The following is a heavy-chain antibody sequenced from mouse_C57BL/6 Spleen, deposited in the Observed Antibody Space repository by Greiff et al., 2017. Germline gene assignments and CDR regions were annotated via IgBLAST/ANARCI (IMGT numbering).Heavy chain of an antibody. D-gene: IGHD2-3*01. V-gene: IGHV5-17*01. J-gene: IGHJ2*01. Sequence: DVHLVESGGGLVKPGGSLKLSCAASGFTFSDYGMHWVRQAPEKGLEWVAYISSGSSTIYYADTVKGRFTISRDNAKNTLFLQMTSLRSEDTAMYYCARGGIYDYFDYWGQGTTLTVSS. CDR2: ISSGSSTI. CDR3: ARGGIYDYFDY. CDR1: GFTFSDYG.